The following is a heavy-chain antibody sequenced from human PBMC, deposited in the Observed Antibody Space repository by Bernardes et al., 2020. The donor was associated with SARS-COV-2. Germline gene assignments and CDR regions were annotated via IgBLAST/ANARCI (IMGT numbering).Heavy chain of an antibody. V-gene: IGHV1-2*02. D-gene: IGHD6-13*01. J-gene: IGHJ3*02. CDR2: INPDSGGT. CDR1: GYTFTAYY. CDR3: ARGFSSTCNVFDI. Sequence: ASVKVSCKASGYTFTAYYIHWVRQAPGQGLEWMGWINPDSGGTTYAQKFPGRVTMTRDTSISTAYMELSRLRSDDTAIYYCARGFSSTCNVFDIWGQGTMVTVSS.